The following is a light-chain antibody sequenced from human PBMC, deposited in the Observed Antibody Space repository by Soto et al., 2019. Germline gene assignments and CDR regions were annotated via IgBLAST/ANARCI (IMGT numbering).Light chain of an antibody. Sequence: EIVLTQSPGTLLFPPGERPTLPGRAIKRVTINSLAWYHQKPGQAPRLLIYGASTRATGIPDRFTGSGSGTDFTLTISRLEPEDFAVYFCQQYGSSPFTFGPGTKVDIK. CDR3: QQYGSSPFT. J-gene: IGKJ3*01. CDR1: KRVTINS. CDR2: GAS. V-gene: IGKV3-20*01.